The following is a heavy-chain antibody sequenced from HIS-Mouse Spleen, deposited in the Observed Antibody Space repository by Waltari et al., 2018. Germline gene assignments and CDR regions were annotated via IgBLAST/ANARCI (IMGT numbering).Heavy chain of an antibody. V-gene: IGHV4-39*07. CDR1: GGSISSSSYY. CDR3: AREIPYSSSWYDWYFDL. CDR2: IYYSGST. J-gene: IGHJ2*01. Sequence: QLQLQESGPGLMKPSETLSLTFTVSGGSISSSSYYWGWIRQPPGKGLEWIGSIYYSGSTYYNPSLKSRVTISVDTSKNQFSLKLSSVTAADTAVYYCAREIPYSSSWYDWYFDLWGRGTLVTVSS. D-gene: IGHD6-13*01.